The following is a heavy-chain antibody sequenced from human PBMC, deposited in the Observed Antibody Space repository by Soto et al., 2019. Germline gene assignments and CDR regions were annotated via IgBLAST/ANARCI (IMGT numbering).Heavy chain of an antibody. CDR1: GFSFTGYY. J-gene: IGHJ5*02. CDR3: AKDLTRQLAYWLDP. V-gene: IGHV1-2*02. D-gene: IGHD6-6*01. Sequence: QVQLVQSGAAVKKPGASVKVFCKASGFSFTGYYIHWLRQAPGQGLEWMGWINAHSGGTEYAQKFQGRVTLTRDTSIATAYLTLTSLTSDDTALYYCAKDLTRQLAYWLDPWGQGTQVTVSS. CDR2: INAHSGGT.